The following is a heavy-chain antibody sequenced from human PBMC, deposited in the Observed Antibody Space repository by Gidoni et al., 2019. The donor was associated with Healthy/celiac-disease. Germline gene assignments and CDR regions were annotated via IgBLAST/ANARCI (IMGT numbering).Heavy chain of an antibody. CDR2: IGTSGDT. J-gene: IGHJ3*02. V-gene: IGHV3-13*04. CDR3: ARGWRMGDAFDI. Sequence: EGQLVESGGGLVQRGGSLRLSWADSVFTSSSYDMPGVRHATGNGLEWVPAIGTSGDTYYPGSVKGRFTISRENAKNALYLQMNSLRAGDTAVYYCARGWRMGDAFDIWGQGTMVTVSS. D-gene: IGHD2-8*02. CDR1: VFTSSSYD.